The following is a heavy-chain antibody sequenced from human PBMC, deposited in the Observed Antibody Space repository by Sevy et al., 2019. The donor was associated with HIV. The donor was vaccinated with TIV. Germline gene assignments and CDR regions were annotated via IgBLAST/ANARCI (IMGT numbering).Heavy chain of an antibody. D-gene: IGHD4-17*01. Sequence: GGSLRLSCAASGFTFSDYYMTWIRQAPGKGLEWLSDISSGSTYRNYAASVQGRFTISRDNSKNSLYLQMDSLGAEDTAVYYCARDRSNYGGQYFDSWGQGTRVTVSS. CDR1: GFTFSDYY. CDR2: ISSGSTYR. V-gene: IGHV3-11*06. J-gene: IGHJ4*02. CDR3: ARDRSNYGGQYFDS.